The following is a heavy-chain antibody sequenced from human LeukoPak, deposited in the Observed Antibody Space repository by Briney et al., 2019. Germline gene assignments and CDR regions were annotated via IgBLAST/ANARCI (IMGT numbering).Heavy chain of an antibody. Sequence: GGSLRLYCAASGFTFSSYALHSVRQAPSTGLEWVAVISYVGSNKDYAHSVKGRFTISRDNSKNTVYLQMTSLRTEDTAVYYCAKAAVADRFYYYGIDVWGQGTTVTVSS. D-gene: IGHD6-19*01. V-gene: IGHV3-30*04. J-gene: IGHJ6*02. CDR3: AKAAVADRFYYYGIDV. CDR1: GFTFSSYA. CDR2: ISYVGSNK.